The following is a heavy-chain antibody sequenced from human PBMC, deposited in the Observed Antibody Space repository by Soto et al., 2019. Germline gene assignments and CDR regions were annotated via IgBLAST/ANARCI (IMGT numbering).Heavy chain of an antibody. CDR1: GYRFTGYG. CDR2: INPKSGAT. V-gene: IGHV1-2*02. CDR3: ARAILQNLYYYYAMDV. J-gene: IGHJ6*01. D-gene: IGHD3-3*01. Sequence: ASVKVSCKASGYRFTGYGLHWVRQAPGQGLQWMGWINPKSGATDYAQKFQGRVTLTRDTSINTAYMELTRLTSDDTAVYFCARAILQNLYYYYAMDVWGQ.